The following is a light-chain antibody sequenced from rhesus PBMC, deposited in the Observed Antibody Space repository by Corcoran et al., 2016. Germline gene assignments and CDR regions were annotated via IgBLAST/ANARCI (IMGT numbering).Light chain of an antibody. Sequence: QAAPTQSPSVSGSPGQSDTISCIGTSSDIGGSNRVSWYQLHPGKAPKVLIYEVSKRPSGVSDRFSGSKSGNTASLTISGLQAEDEADYYCGSYRSGSTYIFGSGTRLTVL. CDR1: SSDIGGSNR. CDR2: EVS. V-gene: IGLV2-13*03. J-gene: IGLJ1*01. CDR3: GSYRSGSTYI.